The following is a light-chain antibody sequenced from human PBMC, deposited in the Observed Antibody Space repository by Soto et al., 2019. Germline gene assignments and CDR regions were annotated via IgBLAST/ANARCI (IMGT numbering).Light chain of an antibody. CDR1: SSDVGRYNY. CDR3: ASYTNTNTWL. J-gene: IGLJ3*02. CDR2: DVN. Sequence: QSALTQPASVSGSPGQSITISCTGTSSDVGRYNYVSWYQHDPGKAPKLVIYDVNNRPSGISDRFSGFKSGNTASLTISGLQAEDEADYYCASYTNTNTWLFGGGTKVTVL. V-gene: IGLV2-14*03.